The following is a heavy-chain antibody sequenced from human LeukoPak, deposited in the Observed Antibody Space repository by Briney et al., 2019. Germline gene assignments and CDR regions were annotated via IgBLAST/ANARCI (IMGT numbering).Heavy chain of an antibody. Sequence: GSLRLSCAASGFIFSCYALHWVRQAPGKGLEWVSVISYDGSNKYYADSVKGRFTISRDNSENTLYLQMNSLRAEDTALYYCARVNQLYYYGSVIYRFYYYGMDVWGQGTTVTVSS. CDR3: ARVNQLYYYGSVIYRFYYYGMDV. CDR1: GFIFSCYA. V-gene: IGHV3-30-3*01. D-gene: IGHD3-10*01. CDR2: ISYDGSNK. J-gene: IGHJ6*02.